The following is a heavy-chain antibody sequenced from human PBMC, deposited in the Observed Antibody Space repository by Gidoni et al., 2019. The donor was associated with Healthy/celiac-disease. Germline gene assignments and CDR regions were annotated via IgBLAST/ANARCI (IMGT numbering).Heavy chain of an antibody. J-gene: IGHJ3*02. CDR1: GGSFSGYY. CDR2: INHSGST. CDR3: ARHGVRRDAFDI. V-gene: IGHV4-34*01. Sequence: QVQLQQWGAGLLKPSETLSLTCAVYGGSFSGYYWSWIRQPPGKGLEWIGEINHSGSTNYNPSLKSRVTISVDTSKNQFSLKLSSVTAADTAVYYCARHGVRRDAFDIWGQGTMVTVSS. D-gene: IGHD1-1*01.